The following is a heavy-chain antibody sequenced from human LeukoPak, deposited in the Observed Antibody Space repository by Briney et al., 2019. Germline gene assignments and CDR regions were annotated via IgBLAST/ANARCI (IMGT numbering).Heavy chain of an antibody. V-gene: IGHV1-18*01. J-gene: IGHJ3*02. Sequence: ASVKVSCKASGYTFTSYGISWVRQAPAQGLEWMGWISAYNGNTNYAQKLQGRVTMTTDTSTSTAYMELRSLRSDDTAVYYCARDTIHMITFGGVIVLQAFDIWGQGTMVTVSS. CDR3: ARDTIHMITFGGVIVLQAFDI. CDR2: ISAYNGNT. CDR1: GYTFTSYG. D-gene: IGHD3-16*02.